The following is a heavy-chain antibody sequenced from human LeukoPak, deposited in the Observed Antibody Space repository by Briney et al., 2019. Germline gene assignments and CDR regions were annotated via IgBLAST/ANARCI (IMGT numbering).Heavy chain of an antibody. V-gene: IGHV1-2*06. CDR1: GYTFTGYY. CDR2: INPNSGGT. J-gene: IGHJ4*02. D-gene: IGHD3-22*01. Sequence: ASVKVSCKASGYTFTGYYMNWVRQAPGQGLEWMGRINPNSGGTNYAQKFQGRVTMTRDTSISTAYMELSRLRSDDTAVYYCASVVQRWLSTAERLYYFDYWGQGTLVTVSS. CDR3: ASVVQRWLSTAERLYYFDY.